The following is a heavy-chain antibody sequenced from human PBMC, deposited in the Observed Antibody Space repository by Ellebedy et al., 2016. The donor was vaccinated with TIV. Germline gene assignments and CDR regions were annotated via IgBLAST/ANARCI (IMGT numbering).Heavy chain of an antibody. D-gene: IGHD2-15*01. CDR2: ISYDGSNK. V-gene: IGHV3-30-3*01. CDR3: ARAWELVVVAATFFDY. CDR1: GFTFSSYA. Sequence: PGGSLRLSCAASGFTFSSYAMHWVRQAPGKGLEWVAVISYDGSNKYYADSVKGRFTISRDNSKNTLYLQMNSLRAEDTAVYYCARAWELVVVAATFFDYWGQGTLVTVSS. J-gene: IGHJ4*02.